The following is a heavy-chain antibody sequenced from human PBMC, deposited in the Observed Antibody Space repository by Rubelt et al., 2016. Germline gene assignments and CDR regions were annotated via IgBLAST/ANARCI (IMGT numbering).Heavy chain of an antibody. D-gene: IGHD1-26*01. CDR1: GGSISSNSYH. V-gene: IGHV4-39*07. Sequence: QLQLQESGPGLVKPSETLSLTCTVSGGSISSNSYHWGWIRQPPGKGLEWIGEIDHSGNTDYIPSLKSRVSISVDTSKKQTSLKMSSVTAADTAVYYCARHDTGSFLFDFWGQGTPVTVSS. J-gene: IGHJ4*02. CDR3: ARHDTGSFLFDF. CDR2: IDHSGNT.